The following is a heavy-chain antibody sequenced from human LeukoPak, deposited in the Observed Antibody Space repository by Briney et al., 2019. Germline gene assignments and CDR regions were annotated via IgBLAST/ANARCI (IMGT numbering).Heavy chain of an antibody. D-gene: IGHD4-11*01. CDR1: GGSFSGYY. J-gene: IGHJ4*02. V-gene: IGHV4-34*01. CDR3: ARESAGDYSNYAFDY. Sequence: PSETLSLTCAVYGGSFSGYYWSWIRQPPGKGLEWIGEINHSGSTNYNPSLKSRVTISVDTSKNQFSLKLSSVTAADTAVYYCARESAGDYSNYAFDYWGQGTLVTVSS. CDR2: INHSGST.